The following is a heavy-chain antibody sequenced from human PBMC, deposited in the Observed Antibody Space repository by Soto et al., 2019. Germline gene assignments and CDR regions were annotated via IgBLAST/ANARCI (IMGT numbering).Heavy chain of an antibody. CDR3: ARRSSSWYFDC. J-gene: IGHJ4*02. CDR1: GFTFSSYA. CDR2: ISGSGGST. V-gene: IGHV3-23*01. D-gene: IGHD6-13*01. Sequence: EVQLLESGGGLVQPGGSLRLSCAASGFTFSSYAMNWVRQAPGKGLEWVSVISGSGGSTYYTDSVKGRFTISRDNSKITLYLQMNSLRAEDTAVYYCARRSSSWYFDCWGQGTLVTVSS.